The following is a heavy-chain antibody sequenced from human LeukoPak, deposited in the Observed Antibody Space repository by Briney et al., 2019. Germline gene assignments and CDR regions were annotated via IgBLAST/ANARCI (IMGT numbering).Heavy chain of an antibody. V-gene: IGHV4-38-2*02. CDR2: IYHSGIT. J-gene: IGHJ4*02. CDR1: GYSISSANF. CDR3: ASEPHHFDY. Sequence: SETLSLTCTVSGYSISSANFWGWIRQPPGKGLEWIASIYHSGITHYNPSLMSRITISVDTSKNQFSLKLTSVSAADTAVYYCASEPHHFDYWGQGILVTASS.